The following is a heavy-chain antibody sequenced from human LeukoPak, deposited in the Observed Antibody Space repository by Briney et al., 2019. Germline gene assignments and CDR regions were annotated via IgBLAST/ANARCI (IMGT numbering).Heavy chain of an antibody. CDR1: GFTFTDYW. J-gene: IGHJ6*03. Sequence: GGSLRLSCAASGFTFTDYWMHWVRQVAGKGLVWVSRINGDLTNTTYADSVKGRFTMSRDNAENALYLQMNSLRAEDTAVYYCARTHGSGSYYHYYMDVWGKGTTVTVSS. D-gene: IGHD3-10*01. CDR3: ARTHGSGSYYHYYMDV. CDR2: INGDLTNT. V-gene: IGHV3-74*03.